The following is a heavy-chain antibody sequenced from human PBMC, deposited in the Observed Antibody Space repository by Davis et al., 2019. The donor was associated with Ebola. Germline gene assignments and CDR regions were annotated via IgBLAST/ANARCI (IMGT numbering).Heavy chain of an antibody. V-gene: IGHV4-59*12. CDR3: ARVGFQRWLQLSG. J-gene: IGHJ4*02. CDR1: GGSISSYY. D-gene: IGHD5-24*01. Sequence: MPSETLSLTCTVSGGSISSYYWSWIRQPPGKGLEWIGYIYYSGSTYYNPSLKSRVTISVDTSKNQFSLKLSSVTAADTAVYYCARVGFQRWLQLSGWGQGTLVTVSS. CDR2: IYYSGST.